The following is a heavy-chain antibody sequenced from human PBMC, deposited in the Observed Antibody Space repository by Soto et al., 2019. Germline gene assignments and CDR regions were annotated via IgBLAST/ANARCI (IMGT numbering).Heavy chain of an antibody. CDR1: GFTFSDYG. Sequence: QVQLVESGGGVVQPGRSLRLSSAASGFTFSDYGMHWVRQAPGKGLEWVAMISYEGTNEYYADSVKGRFTISRDISTNTLYMQMNSLRPDDTAVYYCAKDKQQYLVRGWFHPWGQGTLVTVSS. J-gene: IGHJ5*02. V-gene: IGHV3-30*18. D-gene: IGHD6-13*01. CDR3: AKDKQQYLVRGWFHP. CDR2: ISYEGTNE.